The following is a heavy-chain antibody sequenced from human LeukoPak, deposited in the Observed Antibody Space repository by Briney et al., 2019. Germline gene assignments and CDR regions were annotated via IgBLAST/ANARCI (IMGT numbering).Heavy chain of an antibody. CDR3: ARGSSIAARRSPYY. CDR1: GYTFTCYD. CDR2: MNPNSGNT. D-gene: IGHD6-6*01. Sequence: ASVKVSCKASGYTFTCYDINWVRQATGQGLEWMGWMNPNSGNTGYAQKFQGRVTMTRNTSISTAYMELSSLRSEDTAVYYCARGSSIAARRSPYYWGQGTLVTVSS. V-gene: IGHV1-8*01. J-gene: IGHJ4*02.